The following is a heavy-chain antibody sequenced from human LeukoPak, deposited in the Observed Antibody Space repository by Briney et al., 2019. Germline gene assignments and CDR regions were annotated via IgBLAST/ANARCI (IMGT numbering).Heavy chain of an antibody. D-gene: IGHD2-2*01. Sequence: PSETLSLTCTVSGGSISSYYWSRIRQPAGKGLEWIGRIYTSGSTNYNPSLKSRVTMSVDTSKNQFSLKLSSVTAADTAVYYCARDAGYCSSTSCSLFDYWGQGTLVTVSS. CDR1: GGSISSYY. CDR2: IYTSGST. CDR3: ARDAGYCSSTSCSLFDY. V-gene: IGHV4-4*07. J-gene: IGHJ4*02.